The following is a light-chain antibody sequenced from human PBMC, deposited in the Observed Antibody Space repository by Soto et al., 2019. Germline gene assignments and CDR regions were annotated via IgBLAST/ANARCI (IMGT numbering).Light chain of an antibody. CDR3: QSYDSSQSAWV. CDR2: DNN. CDR1: SSNIGAGYD. Sequence: QSVLTQPPSVSAAPGQRVTISCTGSSSNIGAGYDVHWYQQVPGTAPKLLIYDNNNRPSGVPDRFSGSKSGTSASLAITGLQAEDEADYCCQSYDSSQSAWVFGGGTKLT. V-gene: IGLV1-40*01. J-gene: IGLJ2*01.